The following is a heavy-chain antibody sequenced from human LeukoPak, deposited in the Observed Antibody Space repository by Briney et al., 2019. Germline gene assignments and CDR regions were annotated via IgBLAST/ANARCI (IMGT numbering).Heavy chain of an antibody. CDR3: ARGNYDILTGYHDAFDI. D-gene: IGHD3-9*01. V-gene: IGHV3-30-3*01. CDR1: GFTFSSYA. CDR2: ISYDGINK. Sequence: GGSLRLSCAAFGFTFSSYAMHWVRQAPGKGLEWVTGISYDGINKYYADSVKGRFTISRDNSKNTLDLQMNSLRPEDTAVYYCARGNYDILTGYHDAFDIRGQGTMVTVSS. J-gene: IGHJ3*02.